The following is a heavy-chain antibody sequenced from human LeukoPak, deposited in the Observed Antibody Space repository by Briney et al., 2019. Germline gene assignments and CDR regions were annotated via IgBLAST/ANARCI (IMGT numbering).Heavy chain of an antibody. V-gene: IGHV4-4*07. CDR3: ARDGGNKLIDY. CDR1: GGSISNYY. Sequence: SETLSLTCTVSGGSISNYYWSWIRQPAGKGLEWIGRIYTSGTTNYNPSLRSRVTMSVDTSKKQFSLKMSSMTAADTAVYYCARDGGNKLIDYCGQGTLVTVSS. J-gene: IGHJ4*02. D-gene: IGHD4-23*01. CDR2: IYTSGTT.